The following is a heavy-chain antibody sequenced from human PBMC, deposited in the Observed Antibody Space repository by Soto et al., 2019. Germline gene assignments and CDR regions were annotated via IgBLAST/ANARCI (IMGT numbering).Heavy chain of an antibody. CDR2: IIPIFGSA. J-gene: IGHJ4*02. D-gene: IGHD3-16*01. CDR1: GGTFSSYA. CDR3: AIQDGGVVY. Sequence: ASVKVSCKASGGTFSSYAISWVRQAPGQGLEWMGGIIPIFGSANYAQKFQGRVTITADESTSTAYMELSSLRSEDTAVYSCAIQDGGVVYWGQGTLVTVSS. V-gene: IGHV1-69*13.